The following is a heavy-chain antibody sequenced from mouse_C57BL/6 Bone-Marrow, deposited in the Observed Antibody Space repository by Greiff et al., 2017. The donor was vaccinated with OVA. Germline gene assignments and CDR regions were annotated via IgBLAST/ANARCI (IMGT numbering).Heavy chain of an antibody. CDR1: GYTFTSSW. V-gene: IGHV1-64*01. Sequence: QVQLQQPGAELVKPGASVKLSCKASGYTFTSSWMHWVKQRPGQGLEWIGMIHPNSGSTNYNEKFKSKATLTVDKSSSTAYMQLSSLTSADSAVYYCAGDGYDWAYWGQGTLVTVSA. CDR2: IHPNSGST. D-gene: IGHD2-2*01. CDR3: AGDGYDWAY. J-gene: IGHJ3*01.